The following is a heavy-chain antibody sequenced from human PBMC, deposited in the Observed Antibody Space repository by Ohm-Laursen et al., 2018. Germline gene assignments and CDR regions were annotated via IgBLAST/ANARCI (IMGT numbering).Heavy chain of an antibody. Sequence: GASVKVSCKASGYSFTSYDINWVRQVTGQGLEWMGWMNPNSGNTGYAQKFQGRVTMTRNTSISTAYMELSSLRSEDTAVYYCARGFWDTAMPSIYYYYYYGMDVWGQGTTVTVSS. CDR2: MNPNSGNT. CDR1: GYSFTSYD. J-gene: IGHJ6*02. V-gene: IGHV1-8*01. D-gene: IGHD5-18*01. CDR3: ARGFWDTAMPSIYYYYYYGMDV.